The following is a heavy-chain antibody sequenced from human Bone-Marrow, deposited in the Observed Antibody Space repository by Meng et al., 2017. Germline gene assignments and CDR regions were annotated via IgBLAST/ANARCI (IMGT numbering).Heavy chain of an antibody. CDR3: ARAFFALVEVISYFQH. D-gene: IGHD6-13*01. CDR2: IDPKTGDT. CDR1: GYNFPDYY. Sequence: ASVKVSCKPSGYNFPDYYIHWVRRAPGQGLEWMGRIDPKTGDTHYALKFQGRVTMTGDTSISTAYMELSGLRSDDTAVYYCARAFFALVEVISYFQHWGQGTLVTVSS. J-gene: IGHJ1*01. V-gene: IGHV1-2*06.